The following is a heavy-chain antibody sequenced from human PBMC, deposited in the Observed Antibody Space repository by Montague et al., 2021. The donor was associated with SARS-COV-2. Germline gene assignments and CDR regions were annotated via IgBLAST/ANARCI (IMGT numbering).Heavy chain of an antibody. CDR2: IYYSGST. CDR3: ARVGRQQLVRLSGMDV. V-gene: IGHV4-39*07. CDR1: GGSISSSSYY. J-gene: IGHJ6*02. Sequence: SETLSLTCTVSGGSISSSSYYWGWIRQPPGKGLEWIGSIYYSGSTYYNPSLKSRVTISVDTSKNPFSLELSSVTAADTAVYYCARVGRQQLVRLSGMDVWGQGTTVTVSS. D-gene: IGHD6-13*01.